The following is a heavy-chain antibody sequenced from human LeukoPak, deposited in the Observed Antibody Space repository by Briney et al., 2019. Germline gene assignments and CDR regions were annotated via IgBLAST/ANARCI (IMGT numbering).Heavy chain of an antibody. Sequence: SETLSLTCTLSGGSIGSGTDYWTWIRQSAGKGLEWIGLIYISGNTNYNPSLKSRFSISIDAYKNQCSLKLSSVTAADTAVYYCVRDFSRWGQGILVTVSS. CDR1: GGSIGSGTDY. CDR3: VRDFSR. CDR2: IYISGNT. J-gene: IGHJ4*02. D-gene: IGHD2/OR15-2a*01. V-gene: IGHV4-61*02.